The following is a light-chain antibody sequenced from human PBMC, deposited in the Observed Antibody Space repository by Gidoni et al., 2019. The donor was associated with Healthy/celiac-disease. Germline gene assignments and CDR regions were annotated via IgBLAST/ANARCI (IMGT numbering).Light chain of an antibody. CDR1: QSVLYSSNNKNY. V-gene: IGKV4-1*01. Sequence: DIVMTQSPDSLAVSLGERATINCKSSQSVLYSSNNKNYLAWYQQKPVQPPKLLIYWASTRESGVPDRFSGSGSGTDFTLTISSLQAEDVAVYYCQQYYSTHWTFGQGTKVEIK. J-gene: IGKJ1*01. CDR3: QQYYSTHWT. CDR2: WAS.